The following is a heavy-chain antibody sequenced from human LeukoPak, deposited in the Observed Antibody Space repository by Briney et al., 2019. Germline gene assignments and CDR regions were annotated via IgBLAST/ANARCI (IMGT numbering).Heavy chain of an antibody. J-gene: IGHJ4*02. CDR3: ARSDGGFDY. Sequence: GGSLRLSCAASGFTFSSYWMHWVRQAPGKGLVWVSHIINDGSRTSYADSVKGRFTISRDNAKNTVYLQMNSLRAEDTAVYYCARSDGGFDYWGQGTLVIVSA. D-gene: IGHD5-24*01. CDR2: IINDGSRT. V-gene: IGHV3-74*01. CDR1: GFTFSSYW.